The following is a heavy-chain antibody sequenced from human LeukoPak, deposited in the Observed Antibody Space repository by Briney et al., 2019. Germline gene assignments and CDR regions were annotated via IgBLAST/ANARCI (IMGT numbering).Heavy chain of an antibody. Sequence: GGSLRLSCAAPGFTFSSYSMNWVRQAPGKGLEWVSYISSSSSTIYYADSVKGRFTISRDNAKNSLYLQMNSLRAEDTAVYYCARVSLWFGEYYMDVWGKGTTVTVSS. D-gene: IGHD3-10*01. CDR2: ISSSSSTI. CDR3: ARVSLWFGEYYMDV. V-gene: IGHV3-48*01. J-gene: IGHJ6*03. CDR1: GFTFSSYS.